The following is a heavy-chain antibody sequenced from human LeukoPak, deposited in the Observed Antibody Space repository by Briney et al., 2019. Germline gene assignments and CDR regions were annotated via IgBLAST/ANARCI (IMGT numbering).Heavy chain of an antibody. V-gene: IGHV1-69*04. CDR3: ATEGVDIVATGYFDY. D-gene: IGHD5-12*01. CDR1: GGTFSSYA. Sequence: GSSVKVSCKASGGTFSSYAISWVRQAPGQGLEWMGRIIPILGIANYAQKFQGRVTITADNSTSTAYMELSSLRSEDTAVYYCATEGVDIVATGYFDYWGQGTLVTVSS. CDR2: IIPILGIA. J-gene: IGHJ4*02.